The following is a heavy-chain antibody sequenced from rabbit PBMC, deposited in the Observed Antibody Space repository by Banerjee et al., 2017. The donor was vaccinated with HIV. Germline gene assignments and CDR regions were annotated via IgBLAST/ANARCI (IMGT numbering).Heavy chain of an antibody. CDR1: GIDFSSYYY. CDR2: IYTSSGST. J-gene: IGHJ4*01. V-gene: IGHV1S43*01. Sequence: QEQLEESGGGLVKPGGTLTLTCKASGIDFSSYYYMCWVRQAPGKGLELIACIYTSSGSTWYASWAKGRFTITRSTSLKTVTLQLNSLTAADTATYFCARPDAGYAGYDYFTLWGPGTLVTVS. CDR3: ARPDAGYAGYDYFTL. D-gene: IGHD7-1*01.